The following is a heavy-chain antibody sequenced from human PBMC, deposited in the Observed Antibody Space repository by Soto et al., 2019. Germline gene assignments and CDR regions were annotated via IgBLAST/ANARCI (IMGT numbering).Heavy chain of an antibody. V-gene: IGHV1-8*01. CDR1: GYTFSNYD. CDR3: ARVSRKGSAIDFDY. CDR2: VNPNNGDT. J-gene: IGHJ4*02. D-gene: IGHD3-10*01. Sequence: QVQLVQSGAELKKPGASVTVSCKASGYTFSNYDMNWLRQATGQGPEWIGWVNPNNGDTGYAQKFQGRVTLTTDIATTTAYMELTSLRSEDTAIYYWARVSRKGSAIDFDYWGQGTRITVSS.